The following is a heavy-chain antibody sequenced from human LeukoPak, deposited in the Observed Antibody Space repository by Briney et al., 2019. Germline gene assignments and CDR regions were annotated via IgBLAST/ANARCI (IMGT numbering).Heavy chain of an antibody. CDR1: GFTFSSYW. V-gene: IGHV3-74*01. J-gene: IGHJ4*02. Sequence: GGSLRLSCAASGFTFSSYWMHWVRQAPGKGLVWVSRINSDGSSTSYADSVKGRFTISRDNAKNTLYLQMNSLRAEDTAVYYCAREWGYCSSTSCYAAFDYWGQGTLVTVSS. D-gene: IGHD2-2*01. CDR2: INSDGSST. CDR3: AREWGYCSSTSCYAAFDY.